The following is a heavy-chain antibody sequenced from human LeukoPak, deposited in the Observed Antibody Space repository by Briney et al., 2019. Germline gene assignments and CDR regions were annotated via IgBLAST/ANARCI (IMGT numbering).Heavy chain of an antibody. J-gene: IGHJ6*03. CDR3: ARGGSILWCSGIYCYYMDV. Sequence: ASVKVSCKASGYTFTGYYMHWVRQAPGQGLEWMGWINPNSGGTNYAQKFQGRVTMTRDTSISTAYMELSRLRSDDTAVYYCARGGSILWCSGIYCYYMDVWGKGTTVTVSS. D-gene: IGHD2-21*01. V-gene: IGHV1-2*02. CDR1: GYTFTGYY. CDR2: INPNSGGT.